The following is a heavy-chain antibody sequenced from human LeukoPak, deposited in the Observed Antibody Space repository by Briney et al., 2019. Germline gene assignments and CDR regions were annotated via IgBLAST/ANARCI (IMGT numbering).Heavy chain of an antibody. Sequence: SETLSLTCTVSGGSISSHYWSWIRQPPGKGLEWIGYIYYSGSTNYNPSLKSRVTISVDTSKNQFSLKLSSVTAADTAVYYCAREVRWGKSLSTQGPSSGYFRWFDPWGQGTLVTVSS. CDR3: AREVRWGKSLSTQGPSSGYFRWFDP. CDR2: IYYSGST. CDR1: GGSISSHY. V-gene: IGHV4-59*11. D-gene: IGHD3-22*01. J-gene: IGHJ5*02.